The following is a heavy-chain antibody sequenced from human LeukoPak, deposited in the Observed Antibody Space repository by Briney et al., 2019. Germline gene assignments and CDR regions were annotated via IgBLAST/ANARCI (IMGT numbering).Heavy chain of an antibody. Sequence: SQTLSLTCTVSGGSISSGGYYWSWIRQPPGKGLEWIGEINHSGSTNYNPSLKSRVTISVDTSKNQFSLKLSSVTAADTAVYYCARGRDTPRGYYDFWSGYYRFDPWGQGTLVTVSS. CDR1: GGSISSGGYY. J-gene: IGHJ5*02. CDR2: INHSGST. D-gene: IGHD3-3*01. V-gene: IGHV4-30-2*01. CDR3: ARGRDTPRGYYDFWSGYYRFDP.